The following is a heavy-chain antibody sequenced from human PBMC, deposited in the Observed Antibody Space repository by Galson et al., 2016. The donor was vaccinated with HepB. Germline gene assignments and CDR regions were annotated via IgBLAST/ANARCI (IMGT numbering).Heavy chain of an antibody. V-gene: IGHV3-30*18. J-gene: IGHJ3*02. CDR1: GFTFSSFA. CDR2: ISSAGTYE. D-gene: IGHD2-21*01. Sequence: SLRLSCAASGFTFSSFAMHWVRQAPGKGLEWVAVISSAGTYEYYEDYVKGRFTLSRDNSKNTLSLQVNSLRPEDTAVYYCAKGAYYVSRPGHDAFDIWGQGTMVTVSS. CDR3: AKGAYYVSRPGHDAFDI.